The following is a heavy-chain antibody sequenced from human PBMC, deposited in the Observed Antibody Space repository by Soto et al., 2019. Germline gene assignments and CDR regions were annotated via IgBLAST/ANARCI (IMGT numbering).Heavy chain of an antibody. V-gene: IGHV1-69*08. CDR1: GGTFSSYT. Sequence: QVQLVQSGAEVKKPGSSVKVSCKASGGTFSSYTISWVRQAPGQGLEWMGRIIPILGIANYAQKFQGRVTITADKSTSTAYMELSSLRSEDTAVYYCAREAYSGSGPQYGMDVWGQGTTVTVSS. CDR3: AREAYSGSGPQYGMDV. J-gene: IGHJ6*02. D-gene: IGHD5-12*01. CDR2: IIPILGIA.